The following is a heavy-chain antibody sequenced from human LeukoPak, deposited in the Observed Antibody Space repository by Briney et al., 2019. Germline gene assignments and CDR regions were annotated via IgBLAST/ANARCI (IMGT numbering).Heavy chain of an antibody. CDR3: ARDNGSAGGFDR. V-gene: IGHV4-59*01. CDR2: IHYSGST. J-gene: IGHJ5*02. D-gene: IGHD3-10*01. Sequence: KPSEPLSLPCTVSGGSISGYYWSWIRQPPRKGLEWIAYIHYSGSTNYNPSLKSRVTISVDTSKNQFSLKLTSITAADTAVYYCARDNGSAGGFDRWGQGTLVTVSS. CDR1: GGSISGYY.